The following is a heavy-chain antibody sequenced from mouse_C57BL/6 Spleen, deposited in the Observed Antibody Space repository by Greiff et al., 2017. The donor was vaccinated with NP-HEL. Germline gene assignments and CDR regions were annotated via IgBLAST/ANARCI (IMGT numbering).Heavy chain of an antibody. V-gene: IGHV1-4*01. CDR1: GYTFTSYT. J-gene: IGHJ4*01. CDR2: INPSSGYT. CDR3: ARVRLDYAMDY. Sequence: QVQLKESGAELARPGASVKMSCKASGYTFTSYTMHWVKQRPGQGLEWIGYINPSSGYTKYNQKFKDKATLTADKSSSTAYMQLSSLTSEDSAVYYCARVRLDYAMDYWGQGTSVTVSS. D-gene: IGHD1-2*01.